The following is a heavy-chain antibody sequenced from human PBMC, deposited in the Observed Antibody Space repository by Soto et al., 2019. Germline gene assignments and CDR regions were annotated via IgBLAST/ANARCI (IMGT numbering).Heavy chain of an antibody. CDR2: MSCRGSA. CDR3: ARAQHDKLNSCDAFDI. V-gene: IGHV4-61*08. D-gene: IGHD3-9*01. Sequence: SETLRVPWSVAGGYVGGVDGHRIFIRKPPGNALQWRAYMSCRGSASYNSSLKSRVTISIDMSKNQFSLRLRSVTAADTAVYYCARAQHDKLNSCDAFDIWGTGTLVTVSS. CDR1: GGYVGGVDGH. J-gene: IGHJ3*02.